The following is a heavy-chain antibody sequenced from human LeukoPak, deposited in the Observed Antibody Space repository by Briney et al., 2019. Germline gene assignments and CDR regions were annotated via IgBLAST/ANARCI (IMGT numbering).Heavy chain of an antibody. CDR3: ARDRHYYGSGSYYSHFDY. J-gene: IGHJ4*02. V-gene: IGHV1-69*13. D-gene: IGHD3-10*01. CDR2: IIPILGTA. Sequence: SVKVSCKASGGTFSSYAISWVRQAPGQGLEWMGGIIPILGTANYAQKFQGRVTITADESTSTAYMELSSLRSEDTAVYYCARDRHYYGSGSYYSHFDYWGQGTLVTVSS. CDR1: GGTFSSYA.